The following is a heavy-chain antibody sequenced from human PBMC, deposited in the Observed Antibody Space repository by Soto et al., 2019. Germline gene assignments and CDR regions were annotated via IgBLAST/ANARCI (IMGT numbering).Heavy chain of an antibody. D-gene: IGHD2-21*02. Sequence: QVQLVESGRGVVQPGRSLRLSCAASRFTFSSYGMHWVRQAPGKGLEWVAVIWNDVSQKYYADSVKGRFTISRDNSKNTLYLQMNNLRAEDTAVYYCARDPGGDEPIDYWGQGTLVTVSS. CDR1: RFTFSSYG. CDR3: ARDPGGDEPIDY. J-gene: IGHJ4*02. V-gene: IGHV3-33*01. CDR2: IWNDVSQK.